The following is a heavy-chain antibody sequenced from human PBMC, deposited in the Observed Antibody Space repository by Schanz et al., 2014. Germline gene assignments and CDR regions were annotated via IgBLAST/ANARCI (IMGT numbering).Heavy chain of an antibody. V-gene: IGHV4-34*01. CDR1: SGSFSGYY. J-gene: IGHJ4*02. Sequence: QVQLQQWGAGLLKPSETLSLSCAVYSGSFSGYYWSWIRQPPGKGLEWIGEINHSGSTNYNPSLKGRVTMSLEPSKTQFSLKRSSGPAADTAVYYCARGPDSTSADVTRGRRRYYFDYWGQGTLVTVSS. D-gene: IGHD6-13*01. CDR2: INHSGST. CDR3: ARGPDSTSADVTRGRRRYYFDY.